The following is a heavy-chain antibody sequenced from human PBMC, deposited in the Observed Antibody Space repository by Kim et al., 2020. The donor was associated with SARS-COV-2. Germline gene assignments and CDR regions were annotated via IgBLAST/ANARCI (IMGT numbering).Heavy chain of an antibody. Sequence: ADSVKGRFTISRDNSKNTLYLQMNSLRAEDTAVYYCARGYDFWSGYHLDYWGQGTLVTVSS. J-gene: IGHJ4*02. CDR3: ARGYDFWSGYHLDY. D-gene: IGHD3-3*01. V-gene: IGHV3-66*01.